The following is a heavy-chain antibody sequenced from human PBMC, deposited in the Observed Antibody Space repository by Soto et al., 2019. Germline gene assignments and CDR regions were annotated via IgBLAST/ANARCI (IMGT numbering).Heavy chain of an antibody. Sequence: QVQLVQSGAEVKKPGASVKVSCKASGYTFTSYDINGVRQATGQGHEWMGWMNPNSGNTAYAQKFQGRVIMTRNTSISTAYMELSSLRSEDTAVYYGAREKTYYCMDVWGQGTTVTVSS. J-gene: IGHJ6*02. V-gene: IGHV1-8*01. CDR2: MNPNSGNT. CDR3: AREKTYYCMDV. CDR1: GYTFTSYD.